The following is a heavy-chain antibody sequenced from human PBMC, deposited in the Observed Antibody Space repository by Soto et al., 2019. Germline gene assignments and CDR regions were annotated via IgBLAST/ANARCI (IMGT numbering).Heavy chain of an antibody. CDR2: IYYSGST. J-gene: IGHJ3*02. CDR3: ARDGTKKGYSYGFLGAGAFDI. V-gene: IGHV4-31*03. D-gene: IGHD5-18*01. Sequence: SETLSLTCTVSGGSISSGGYYWSWIRQHPGKGLEWIGYIYYSGSTYYNPSLKSRVTISVDTSKNQFSLKLSSVTAADTAVYYCARDGTKKGYSYGFLGAGAFDIWGQGTMVTVSS. CDR1: GGSISSGGYY.